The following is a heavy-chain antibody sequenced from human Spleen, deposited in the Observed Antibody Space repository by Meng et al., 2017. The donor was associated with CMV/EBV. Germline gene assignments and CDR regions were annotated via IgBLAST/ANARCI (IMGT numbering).Heavy chain of an antibody. V-gene: IGHV1-18*01. CDR1: GYTFTSYG. Sequence: ASVKVSCKASGYTFTSYGISWVRQAPGQGLKWMGWINTYNSNTKYAQELQGRVTMTTDTSTSTGYMELRSLRSDDTAVYYCARDREIYCSSASCPPNHWGQGTLVTVS. J-gene: IGHJ5*02. CDR3: ARDREIYCSSASCPPNH. D-gene: IGHD2-2*01. CDR2: INTYNSNT.